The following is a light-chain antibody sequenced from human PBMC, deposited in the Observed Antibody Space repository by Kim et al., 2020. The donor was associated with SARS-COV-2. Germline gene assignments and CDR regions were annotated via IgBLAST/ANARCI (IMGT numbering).Light chain of an antibody. CDR3: SSYTTTNTYV. CDR1: SSDVDTYYR. J-gene: IGLJ1*01. V-gene: IGLV2-18*02. Sequence: QSALTQPPSVSGSPGQSVTISCTGTSSDVDTYYRVSWYQQPPGTAPKLIIYELSNRPSGVPDRFSGSKSGNTASLTISGLQAEDEADYYCSSYTTTNTYVFGTGTKVTVL. CDR2: ELS.